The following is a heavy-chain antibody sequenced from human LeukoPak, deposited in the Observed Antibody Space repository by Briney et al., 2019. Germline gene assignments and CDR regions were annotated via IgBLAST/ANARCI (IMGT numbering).Heavy chain of an antibody. CDR3: ARGSPMIANYYYMDV. D-gene: IGHD3-22*01. CDR1: GFTFDSYA. J-gene: IGHJ6*03. Sequence: GGSLRLSCAASGFTFDSYAMHWVRQAPGKGLEWVANIKQDGSEKYYVDSVKGRFTISRDNAKNSLYLQMNSLRAEDTAVYYCARGSPMIANYYYMDVWGEGTTVTISS. V-gene: IGHV3-7*04. CDR2: IKQDGSEK.